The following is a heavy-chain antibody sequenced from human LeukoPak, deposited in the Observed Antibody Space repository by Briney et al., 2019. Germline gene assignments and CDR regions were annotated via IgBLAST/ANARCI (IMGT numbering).Heavy chain of an antibody. J-gene: IGHJ4*02. CDR3: ARDLLVRGYSYGYFY. CDR1: GGTFTTYA. D-gene: IGHD5-18*01. V-gene: IGHV1-69*01. CDR2: IIPIFGTA. Sequence: GASVKASSTPSGGTFTTYAISWVRQAPGQGLEWMGGIIPIFGTANYAQKFQGRVTITADESTSTAYMELSSLRSEDTAVYYCARDLLVRGYSYGYFYWGQGTLVTVSS.